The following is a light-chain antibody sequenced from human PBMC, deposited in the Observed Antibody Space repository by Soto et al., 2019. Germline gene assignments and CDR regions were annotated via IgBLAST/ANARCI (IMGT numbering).Light chain of an antibody. V-gene: IGKV3-20*01. CDR3: QQYENSPIT. Sequence: PWAIASLSCGASQSITSSFLAWYQQKPGQAPRLLIYGASSRATGIPDRFSGTGSETDFTLTINRLEPEDFAVYHCQQYENSPITFGQGTRLEIK. CDR2: GAS. J-gene: IGKJ5*01. CDR1: QSITSSF.